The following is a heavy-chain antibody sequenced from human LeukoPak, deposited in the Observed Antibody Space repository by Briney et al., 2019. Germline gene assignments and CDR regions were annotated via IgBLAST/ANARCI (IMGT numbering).Heavy chain of an antibody. V-gene: IGHV1-18*01. CDR3: ARDCIGCHGFDY. CDR1: GYTFINYG. J-gene: IGHJ4*02. Sequence: ASVKVSCKASGYTFINYGISWVRQAPGQGLEWMGWVSAYADDTNYVQKFQGRVTMTTDTSTSTAYMELRSLRFDDTAVYYCARDCIGCHGFDYWGQGTLVTVSS. D-gene: IGHD2-15*01. CDR2: VSAYADDT.